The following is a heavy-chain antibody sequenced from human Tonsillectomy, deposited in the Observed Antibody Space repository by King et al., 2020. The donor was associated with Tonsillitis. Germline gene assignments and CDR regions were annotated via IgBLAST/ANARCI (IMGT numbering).Heavy chain of an antibody. Sequence: QVQLVESGAEVKKPGASVKVSCKASGYNFITYGISWVRQAPGQGLEWMGWISAYNGNTNYAQNLQGRVTMSTDTSTSTVYMELRSLRSDDTAVYYCARDRYGDYVGSFDYWGQGTLVTVSS. D-gene: IGHD4-17*01. CDR2: ISAYNGNT. CDR3: ARDRYGDYVGSFDY. J-gene: IGHJ4*02. V-gene: IGHV1-18*01. CDR1: GYNFITYG.